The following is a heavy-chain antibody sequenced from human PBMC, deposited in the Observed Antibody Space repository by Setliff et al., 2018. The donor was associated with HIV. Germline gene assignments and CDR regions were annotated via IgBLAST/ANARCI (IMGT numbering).Heavy chain of an antibody. Sequence: GGSLRLSCAASGFTFSSYEMNWVRQAPGKGLEWVSYISSSGSAIYYADSVKGRFTISRDNAKNSLYLQMNSLRAEDTAVYYCVRDFKWLNWFFDLWGRGTLVTVSS. CDR3: VRDFKWLNWFFDL. J-gene: IGHJ2*01. D-gene: IGHD5-12*01. CDR1: GFTFSSYE. CDR2: ISSSGSAI. V-gene: IGHV3-48*03.